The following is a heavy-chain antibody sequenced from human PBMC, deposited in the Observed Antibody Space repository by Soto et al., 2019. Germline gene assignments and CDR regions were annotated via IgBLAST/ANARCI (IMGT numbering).Heavy chain of an antibody. J-gene: IGHJ4*01. V-gene: IGHV3-49*03. Sequence: GGSLRLSCTASGFTFADYVMSWFRQAPGKGLEWVGFIRSNTYGGTTEYAASVKGRFTISRDDSKSNAYLQMNSLKTEDTAVYYCTSGICAPYPHAYWGQGTLDTVSA. D-gene: IGHD2-2*01. CDR3: TSGICAPYPHAY. CDR2: IRSNTYGGTT. CDR1: GFTFADYV.